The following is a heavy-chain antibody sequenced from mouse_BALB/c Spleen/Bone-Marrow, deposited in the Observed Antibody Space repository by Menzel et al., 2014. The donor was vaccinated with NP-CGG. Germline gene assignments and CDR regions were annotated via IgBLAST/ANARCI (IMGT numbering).Heavy chain of an antibody. D-gene: IGHD2-14*01. CDR3: ARDGDYRYAWFAY. CDR2: ISDAGSYT. V-gene: IGHV5-4*02. J-gene: IGHJ3*01. Sequence: EVKLMESGGGLVKPGGSLKLSCAASGFTFSDHYMYWVRQTPEKRLEWVATISDAGSYTYYPDSVKGRFTISRDNAKNNLYLQMISLKSEDTAMYYCARDGDYRYAWFAYWGQGTLVTVST. CDR1: GFTFSDHY.